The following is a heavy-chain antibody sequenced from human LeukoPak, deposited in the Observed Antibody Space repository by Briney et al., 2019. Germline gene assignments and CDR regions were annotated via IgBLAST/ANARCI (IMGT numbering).Heavy chain of an antibody. D-gene: IGHD3-22*01. CDR2: INHSGST. CDR3: ARTYYDISGYFPNYFDY. Sequence: SETLSLTCAVYGGSFSGYYWSWIRQPPGKGLEWIGEINHSGSTNYNPSLKSRVTISVDTSTNQFSLELSSVTAADTAVYYCARTYYDISGYFPNYFDYWGPGTLVTVSS. J-gene: IGHJ4*02. CDR1: GGSFSGYY. V-gene: IGHV4-34*01.